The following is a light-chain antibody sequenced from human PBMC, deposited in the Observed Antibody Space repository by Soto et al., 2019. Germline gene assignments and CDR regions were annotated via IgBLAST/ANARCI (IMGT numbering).Light chain of an antibody. CDR3: SSYTSQGTVV. CDR1: RSDVGGYNY. Sequence: QSVLTQPASVSGSPGQSIAISCTGTRSDVGGYNYVSWYQQPPGKAPKLIIYDVSGRPSGVSTRFSGSKSGNTASLTISGLQADDEADYYCSSYTSQGTVVFGGGTKVTVL. J-gene: IGLJ3*02. V-gene: IGLV2-14*01. CDR2: DVS.